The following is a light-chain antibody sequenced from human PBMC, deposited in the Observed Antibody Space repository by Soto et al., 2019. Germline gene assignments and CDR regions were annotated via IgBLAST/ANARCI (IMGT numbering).Light chain of an antibody. J-gene: IGLJ2*01. V-gene: IGLV1-47*02. CDR2: SNN. CDR3: ASWDDRLGAVI. CDR1: SANIGGTNY. Sequence: QSVLTQPPSASGTPGQKVFISCSGSSANIGGTNYAYWYQQLPGAAPKLLMHSNNLRPSGVPERISGSKFGTAASLAISGLRSEDEAVYYCASWDDRLGAVIFXGGTKPTVL.